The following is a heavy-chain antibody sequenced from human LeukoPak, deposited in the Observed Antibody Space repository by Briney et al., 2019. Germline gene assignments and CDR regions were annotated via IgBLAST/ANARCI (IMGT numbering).Heavy chain of an antibody. J-gene: IGHJ4*02. CDR2: INPTGGST. V-gene: IGHV1-46*01. D-gene: IGHD3-22*01. CDR3: ARGHYYDSSGYDR. Sequence: GASVKVSCKASGYTFTSYYMHWVRQAPGQGLEWMGLINPTGGSTGYAQEFQGRVTITRDTSASTAYMELSSLRSEDMAVYYCARGHYYDSSGYDRWGQGTLVTVSS. CDR1: GYTFTSYY.